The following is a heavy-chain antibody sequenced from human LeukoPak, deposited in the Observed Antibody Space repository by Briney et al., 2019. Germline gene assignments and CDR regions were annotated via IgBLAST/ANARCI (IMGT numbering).Heavy chain of an antibody. D-gene: IGHD3-10*01. CDR1: GFTFSSYA. V-gene: IGHV3-66*02. J-gene: IGHJ5*02. CDR2: IYSGGST. Sequence: GGSLRLSCAASGFTFSSYAMSWVRQAPGKGLEWVSVIYSGGSTYYADSVKGRFTISRDNSKNTLYLQMNSLRVEDSAVYYCAKPLYFGESLNWFDPWGQGTLVTVSS. CDR3: AKPLYFGESLNWFDP.